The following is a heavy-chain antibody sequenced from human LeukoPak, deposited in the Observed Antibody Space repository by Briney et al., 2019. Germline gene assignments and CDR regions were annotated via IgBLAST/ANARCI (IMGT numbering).Heavy chain of an antibody. CDR2: IKQDGSEK. Sequence: QAGGSLRLSCAASGFTFSTFTMNWVRQAPGKGLEWVANIKQDGSEKYYVDSVKGRFTISRDNAKNSPYLQMNSLRAEDTAVYYCARDQWLNWNYAENAFDIWGQGTMVTVSS. D-gene: IGHD1-7*01. J-gene: IGHJ3*02. V-gene: IGHV3-7*01. CDR3: ARDQWLNWNYAENAFDI. CDR1: GFTFSTFT.